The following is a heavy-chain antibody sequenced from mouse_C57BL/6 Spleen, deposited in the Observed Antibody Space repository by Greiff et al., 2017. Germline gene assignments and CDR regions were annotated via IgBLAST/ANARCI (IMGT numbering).Heavy chain of an antibody. V-gene: IGHV1-54*01. D-gene: IGHD6-1*01. CDR3: ARGGSSANFDC. CDR2: INPGSGGT. J-gene: IGHJ2*01. CDR1: GYAFTNYL. Sequence: QVHVKQSGAELVRPGASVKVSCKASGYAFTNYLIEWVKQRPGQGLEWIGAINPGSGGTNYNEKFKGKATLTADKSSSTAYMQLSSLTSEDSAVYFCARGGSSANFDCWGQGTTLTVAS.